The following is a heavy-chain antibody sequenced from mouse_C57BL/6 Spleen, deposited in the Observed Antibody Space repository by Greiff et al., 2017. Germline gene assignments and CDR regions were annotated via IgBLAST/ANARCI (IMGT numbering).Heavy chain of an antibody. CDR2: IDPSDSYT. Sequence: QVQLQQPGAELVKPGASVKLSCKASGYTFTSYWMQWVKQRPGQGLEWIGEIDPSDSYTNYNQKFKGKATLTVDTSSSTAYMQLSSLTSEDSAVYYCARGREFDYWGQGNTLTVSS. V-gene: IGHV1-50*01. CDR3: ARGREFDY. J-gene: IGHJ2*01. CDR1: GYTFTSYW.